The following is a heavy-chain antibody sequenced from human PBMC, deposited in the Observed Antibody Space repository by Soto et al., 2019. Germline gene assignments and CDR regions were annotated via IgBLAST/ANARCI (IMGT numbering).Heavy chain of an antibody. CDR3: ARHKSGSDWLDP. D-gene: IGHD2-15*01. CDR2: MFYSGAT. Sequence: XETLSLTCTVSGGSISDISYCWGWIRQPPGKGLQWIGCMFYSGATYYNPSLKNRVTLSVDTSNNEFSLKLVSVTAPDTAVYYCARHKSGSDWLDPWGQGTLVTVSS. J-gene: IGHJ5*02. CDR1: GGSISDISYC. V-gene: IGHV4-39*01.